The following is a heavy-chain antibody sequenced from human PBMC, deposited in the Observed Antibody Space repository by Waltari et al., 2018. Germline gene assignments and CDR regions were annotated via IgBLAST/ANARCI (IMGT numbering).Heavy chain of an antibody. CDR1: GNTFTDYY. V-gene: IGHV1-69-2*01. CDR2: VDPEDGET. CDR3: ATVYSSGWSTLDY. D-gene: IGHD6-19*01. J-gene: IGHJ4*02. Sequence: EVQLVQSGAELKKPGATVKISCKVSGNTFTDYYLTWVQQAPGKGLEWMELVDPEDGETIYEEKFQGRVTRTADTSTDTAYMELSSLRSEDTAVYYCATVYSSGWSTLDYWGQGTLVTVSS.